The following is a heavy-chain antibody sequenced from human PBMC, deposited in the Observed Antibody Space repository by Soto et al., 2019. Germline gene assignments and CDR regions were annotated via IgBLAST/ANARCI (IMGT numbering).Heavy chain of an antibody. CDR3: AGVDCGGGNCYSGGVDY. CDR2: LTPVFRTA. Sequence: QVDLVQSGAEVKKPGSSVTVSCKASGASFYNFALYWVRQAPGQGLEWVGGLTPVFRTANYSQKFQGRVTITADESTTTAYMELSNLRSDDTAVFYCAGVDCGGGNCYSGGVDYWGQGTLVTVSS. J-gene: IGHJ4*02. D-gene: IGHD2-15*01. V-gene: IGHV1-69*01. CDR1: GASFYNFA.